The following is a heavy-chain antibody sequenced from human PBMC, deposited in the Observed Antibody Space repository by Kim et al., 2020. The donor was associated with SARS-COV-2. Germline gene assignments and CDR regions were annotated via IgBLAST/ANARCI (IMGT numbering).Heavy chain of an antibody. CDR3: ARATGGMDV. V-gene: IGHV5-51*01. Sequence: DTRYSPAFQGQVTISAYKSISTAYLQWSSLKASDTAMYYCARATGGMDVWGQGTTVTVSS. J-gene: IGHJ6*02. CDR2: DT.